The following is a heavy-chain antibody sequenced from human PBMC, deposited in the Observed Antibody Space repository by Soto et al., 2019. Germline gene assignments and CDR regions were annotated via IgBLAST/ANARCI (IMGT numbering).Heavy chain of an antibody. Sequence: EVQLLESGGGLAQPGGSLRLSCAASAFTFSSYAMSWVRQAPGMWLEWVSAGSGSGDSTYYADSVKGRFTISRDNSKNTLYLQMNSLRAEDTAVYYCAKGRASDCPGCTQDYWGQGTLVTVSS. D-gene: IGHD2-21*02. CDR1: AFTFSSYA. CDR2: GSGSGDST. CDR3: AKGRASDCPGCTQDY. J-gene: IGHJ4*02. V-gene: IGHV3-23*01.